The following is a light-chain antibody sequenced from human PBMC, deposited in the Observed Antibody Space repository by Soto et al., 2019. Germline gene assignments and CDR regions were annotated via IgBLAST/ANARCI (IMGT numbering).Light chain of an antibody. CDR1: SSDVGGYNY. J-gene: IGLJ1*01. Sequence: QSALTQPASVSGSLGQSITISCTGTSSDVGGYNYVSWYQQHPGKAPKLMIYDVSNRPSGVSNRFSGSKSGNPASLTISGLQAEDEADYYCSSYTSSSLHVFGTGTKVTVL. V-gene: IGLV2-14*03. CDR2: DVS. CDR3: SSYTSSSLHV.